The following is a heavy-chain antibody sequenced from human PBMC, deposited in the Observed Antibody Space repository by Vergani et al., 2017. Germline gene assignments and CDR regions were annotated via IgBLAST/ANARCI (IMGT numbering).Heavy chain of an antibody. Sequence: EVQLVQSGAEVKKPGESLKISCKGSGYSFTSYWIGWVRQMPGKGLEWMGIIYPGDSDTRYSPSFQGQVTISAEKSISTAYLQWSSLKASATAMYYCARQGCSGGSCWYYGMDVWGQGTTVTVSS. J-gene: IGHJ6*02. D-gene: IGHD2-15*01. CDR2: IYPGDSDT. V-gene: IGHV5-51*01. CDR3: ARQGCSGGSCWYYGMDV. CDR1: GYSFTSYW.